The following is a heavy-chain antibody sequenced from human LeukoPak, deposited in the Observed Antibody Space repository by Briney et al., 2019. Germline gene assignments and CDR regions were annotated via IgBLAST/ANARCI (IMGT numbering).Heavy chain of an antibody. J-gene: IGHJ5*02. CDR3: ARGTAAGPGGFEP. V-gene: IGHV4-59*08. CDR2: IYYSGST. Sequence: PSETLSLTCTVSGGSISSYYWSWIRQPPGKGLEWIGYIYYSGSTNYNPSLKSRVTISVDTSKNQFSLKLSSVTAADTAVYYCARGTAAGPGGFEPWGQGTLVTVSS. CDR1: GGSISSYY. D-gene: IGHD6-13*01.